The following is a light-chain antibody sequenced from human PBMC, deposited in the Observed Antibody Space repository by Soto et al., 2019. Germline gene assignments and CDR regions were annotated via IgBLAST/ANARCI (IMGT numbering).Light chain of an antibody. V-gene: IGKV3-20*01. CDR1: QSVDSTF. Sequence: EIVLTQSPGTLSLSPGERATLSCRASQSVDSTFLAWYQQKPGQSPRLLIYGASNRAAGISDRFSGSGSGTDFTITISRLEPEDFAVDYCQQYYTSSFRCGGGTKMEIK. CDR2: GAS. J-gene: IGKJ4*02. CDR3: QQYYTSSFR.